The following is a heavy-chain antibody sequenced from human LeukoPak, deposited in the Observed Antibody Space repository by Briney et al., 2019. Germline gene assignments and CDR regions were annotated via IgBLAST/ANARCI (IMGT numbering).Heavy chain of an antibody. Sequence: SQTLSLTCAIPGDSVSSNSAAWNWIRQSPSRGLEWLGRTYYRSKWYNDYAVSVKSRITINPDTSKNQFSLQLNSVTPEDTAVYYCARDRAIAAAGTDWFDPWGQGTLVTVSS. CDR1: GDSVSSNSAA. D-gene: IGHD6-13*01. CDR2: TYYRSKWYN. V-gene: IGHV6-1*01. J-gene: IGHJ5*02. CDR3: ARDRAIAAAGTDWFDP.